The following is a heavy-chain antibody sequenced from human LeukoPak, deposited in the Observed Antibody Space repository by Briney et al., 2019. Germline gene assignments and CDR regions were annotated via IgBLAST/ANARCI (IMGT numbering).Heavy chain of an antibody. CDR3: ARGPGVRAYYYYYMDV. CDR2: IYYSGST. J-gene: IGHJ6*03. Sequence: SETLSLTCTVSGYSISSGYYWSWIRQPPGKGLEWIGYIYYSGSTNYNPSLKSRVTISVDTSKNQFSLKLSSVTAADTAVYYCARGPGVRAYYYYYMDVWGKGTTVTVSS. CDR1: GYSISSGYY. V-gene: IGHV4-61*01. D-gene: IGHD2-8*01.